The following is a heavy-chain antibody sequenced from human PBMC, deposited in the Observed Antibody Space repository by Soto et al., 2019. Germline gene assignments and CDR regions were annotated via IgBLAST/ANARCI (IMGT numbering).Heavy chain of an antibody. Sequence: SVKVSCKASGFTFTSSAVQWVRQARGQRLEWIGWIVVGSGNTNYAQKFQERVTITRDMSTSTAYMELSSLRSEDTAVYYCAADKGELPSFDYWGQGTLVTVSS. J-gene: IGHJ4*02. CDR1: GFTFTSSA. V-gene: IGHV1-58*01. D-gene: IGHD1-26*01. CDR3: AADKGELPSFDY. CDR2: IVVGSGNT.